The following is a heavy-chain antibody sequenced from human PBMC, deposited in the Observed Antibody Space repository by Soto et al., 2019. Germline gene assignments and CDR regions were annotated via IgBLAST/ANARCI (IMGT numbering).Heavy chain of an antibody. CDR1: GGPINSPDYY. V-gene: IGHV4-30-4*01. CDR2: LYFNGGT. D-gene: IGHD6-13*01. Sequence: TSETLPLTCNVSGGPINSPDYYWTWIRKSPGKGLEWIGYLYFNGGTQYNPSLRTPISMSLDTSKKHFSLKMRSVTGADTAVYYCARGISKYSSWYEPHTWFDAWGQGALVTVSS. J-gene: IGHJ5*02. CDR3: ARGISKYSSWYEPHTWFDA.